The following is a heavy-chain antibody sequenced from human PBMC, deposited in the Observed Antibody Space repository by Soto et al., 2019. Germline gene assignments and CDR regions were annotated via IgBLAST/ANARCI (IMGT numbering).Heavy chain of an antibody. V-gene: IGHV1-18*04. J-gene: IGHJ4*02. CDR3: VLGGLETGYYRDMDY. CDR1: GYTFKNYG. D-gene: IGHD3-9*01. Sequence: QDHLVQSGGEVKKPGASAKVSCKASGYTFKNYGINWVRRAPGRGLEWVAWISAYNGDTSYAQHLQGRVTVTTETLTNTAYMELRSLRPDDTAVYFCVLGGLETGYYRDMDYWGQGTLVSVSS. CDR2: ISAYNGDT.